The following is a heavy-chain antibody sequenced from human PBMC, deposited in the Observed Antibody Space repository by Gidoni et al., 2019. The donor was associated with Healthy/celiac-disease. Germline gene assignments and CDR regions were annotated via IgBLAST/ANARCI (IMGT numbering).Heavy chain of an antibody. V-gene: IGHV5-51*01. D-gene: IGHD6-13*01. Sequence: EVQLVQSGAEVNKPGESLKISCKGSGYSFTSYWIGWVRPMPGKGLEWMGIIYPGDSDTRYSPSFQGQVTISADKSISTADLQWSSLKASDTAMYYCAGRIAAAGTGDAFDIWGQGTMVTVSS. CDR1: GYSFTSYW. CDR2: IYPGDSDT. CDR3: AGRIAAAGTGDAFDI. J-gene: IGHJ3*02.